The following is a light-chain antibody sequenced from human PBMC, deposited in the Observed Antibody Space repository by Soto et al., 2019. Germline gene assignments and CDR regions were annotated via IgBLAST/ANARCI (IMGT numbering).Light chain of an antibody. CDR1: QTVNSDY. Sequence: EIVMTQSPVTLSLSPGATATLSCRASQTVNSDYLAWFQQRPGQAPRLLIFATSRRATDIPDRFSGSGSGTDFTHAIRRLEPEDFAVYYCHQFGYSPRTFGQGTKVDIK. J-gene: IGKJ1*01. CDR2: ATS. V-gene: IGKV3-20*01. CDR3: HQFGYSPRT.